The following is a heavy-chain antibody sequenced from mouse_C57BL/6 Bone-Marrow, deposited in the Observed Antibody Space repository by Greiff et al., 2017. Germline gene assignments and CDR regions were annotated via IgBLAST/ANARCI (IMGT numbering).Heavy chain of an antibody. CDR1: GYTFTSYW. V-gene: IGHV1-61*01. Sequence: QVQLQQPGAELVRPGSSVKLSCKASGYTFTSYWMDWVKQRPGQGLEWIGNIYPSDSETHYNQKFKDKATLTVDKSSSTAYMQLSSLTSEDSAVFYCARVRGWGFDYWGQGTTLTVSS. CDR3: ARVRGWGFDY. J-gene: IGHJ2*01. CDR2: IYPSDSET.